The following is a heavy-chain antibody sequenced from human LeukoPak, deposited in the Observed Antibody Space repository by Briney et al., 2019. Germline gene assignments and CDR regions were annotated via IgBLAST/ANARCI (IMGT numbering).Heavy chain of an antibody. CDR2: INPNSGGT. CDR3: ARDPPHRYCSGGSCYDYYMDV. D-gene: IGHD2-15*01. J-gene: IGHJ6*03. CDR1: GYTFTGYY. V-gene: IGHV1-2*02. Sequence: ASVKVSCKASGYTFTGYYMHWVRQAPGQGLEWMGWINPNSGGTNYAQKLQGRVTMTTDTSTSTAYMELRSLRSDDTAVYYCARDPPHRYCSGGSCYDYYMDVWGKGTTVTVSS.